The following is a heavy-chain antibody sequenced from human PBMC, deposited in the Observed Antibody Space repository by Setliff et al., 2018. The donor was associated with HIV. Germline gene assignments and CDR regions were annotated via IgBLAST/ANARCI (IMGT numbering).Heavy chain of an antibody. CDR3: TGYYDSSGYYYGVDY. V-gene: IGHV3-49*04. CDR1: GFSFDDYA. Sequence: PGGSLRLSCTASGFSFDDYALTWVRQAPGKGLEWVGFIRSKSIGGTTDYGASVKGRFTISRDDSKTIAYLQMNSLTTEDTAVYFCTGYYDSSGYYYGVDYWGQGTLVTVSS. D-gene: IGHD3-22*01. J-gene: IGHJ4*02. CDR2: IRSKSIGGTT.